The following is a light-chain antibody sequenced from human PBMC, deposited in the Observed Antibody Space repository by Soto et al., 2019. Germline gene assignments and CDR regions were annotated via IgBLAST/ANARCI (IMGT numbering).Light chain of an antibody. Sequence: DIQMTQSPSNLSGSVGDRVTITCRASQTISSWLAWYQQKPGKAPKLLIYKASTLKSGVPARFSGSGSGTEFTLTISSLQSEDFAVYYCQQYNNWPKTFGQGTKVDI. CDR1: QTISSW. J-gene: IGKJ1*01. CDR3: QQYNNWPKT. V-gene: IGKV1-5*03. CDR2: KAS.